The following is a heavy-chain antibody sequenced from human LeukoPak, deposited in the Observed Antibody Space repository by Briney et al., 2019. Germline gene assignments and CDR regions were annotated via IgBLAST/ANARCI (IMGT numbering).Heavy chain of an antibody. CDR1: GFTFSSYE. CDR2: ISSSGSTI. V-gene: IGHV3-48*03. J-gene: IGHJ4*02. D-gene: IGHD6-19*01. Sequence: PGGSLRLSCAASGFTFSSYEVNWVRQAPGKGLEWVSYISSSGSTIYYADSVKGRFTISRDNAKNSLYLQMNSLRAEDTAVYYCARDERSSGWYGGIDYWGQGTLVTVSS. CDR3: ARDERSSGWYGGIDY.